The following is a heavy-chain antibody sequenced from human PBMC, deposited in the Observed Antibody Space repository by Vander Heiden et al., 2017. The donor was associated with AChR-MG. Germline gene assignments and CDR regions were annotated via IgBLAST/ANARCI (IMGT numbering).Heavy chain of an antibody. CDR2: ISSNGGST. J-gene: IGHJ6*03. Sequence: EVQLVESGEGLVQPGGSLRLSCAASGFTFSGYAMHWVRQAPGKGLEYVSAISSNGGSTYYADSVKGRFTISRDNSKNTLYLQMGSLRAEDMAVYYCARGGPPPSVSSSWYGSPIGYYYMDVWGKGTTVTVSS. D-gene: IGHD6-13*01. CDR3: ARGGPPPSVSSSWYGSPIGYYYMDV. V-gene: IGHV3-64*02. CDR1: GFTFSGYA.